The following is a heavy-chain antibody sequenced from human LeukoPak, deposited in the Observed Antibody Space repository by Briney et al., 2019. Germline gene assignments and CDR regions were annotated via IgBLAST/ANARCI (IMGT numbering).Heavy chain of an antibody. Sequence: PSETLSLTCTVSGDSINSLDLWSWVRQPPGKGLEWIGEMYLSGTTHSNPSVKSRVTISIDKSKNQFFLNLSSVTAADTAVYYCAGLVGRYSSGLYYFYFDYWGQGTLVTVSS. CDR1: GDSINSLDL. CDR3: AGLVGRYSSGLYYFYFDY. D-gene: IGHD3-22*01. CDR2: MYLSGTT. J-gene: IGHJ4*02. V-gene: IGHV4-4*02.